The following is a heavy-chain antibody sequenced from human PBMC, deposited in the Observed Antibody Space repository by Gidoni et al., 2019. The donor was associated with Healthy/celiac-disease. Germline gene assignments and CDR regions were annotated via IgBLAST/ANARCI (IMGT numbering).Heavy chain of an antibody. D-gene: IGHD6-6*01. CDR1: GFTCSSDG. J-gene: IGHJ5*02. V-gene: IGHV3-33*01. CDR2: IWSDGSNK. Sequence: QVQLVESGGGVVQPGRSLRLSCAASGFTCSSDGMPWVRQAPGKGLELVAVIWSDGSNKYYADSVKGRFTISRDNSKNTLYLQMNSLRAEDTAVYYCARDPRRYSSSSLPFWFDPWGQGTLVTVSS. CDR3: ARDPRRYSSSSLPFWFDP.